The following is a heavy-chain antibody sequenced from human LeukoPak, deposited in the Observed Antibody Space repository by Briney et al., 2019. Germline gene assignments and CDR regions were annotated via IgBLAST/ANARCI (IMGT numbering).Heavy chain of an antibody. CDR2: IKQDGSEK. CDR3: AREGREWLSVGIDY. CDR1: GFTFSSYW. D-gene: IGHD6-19*01. V-gene: IGHV3-7*01. Sequence: GGSLRLSCAASGFTFSSYWMSWVRQAPGKGLEWVANIKQDGSEKYYVDSVKGRFTISRDNSKNTLYLQMNSLRVEDTAVYYCAREGREWLSVGIDYWGRGTLVTVSS. J-gene: IGHJ4*02.